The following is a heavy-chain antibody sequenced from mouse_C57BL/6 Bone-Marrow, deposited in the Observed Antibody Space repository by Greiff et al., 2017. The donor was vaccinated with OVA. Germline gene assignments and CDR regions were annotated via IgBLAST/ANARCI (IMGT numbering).Heavy chain of an antibody. Sequence: EVQLVESGGGLVKPGGSLKLSCAASGFTFSDYGMHWVRQAPEKGLEWVAYISSGSSTIYYADTVKGRFTISRDNAKNTLFLQMTSLRSEDTAMYYCARPGLRQGFAYWGQGTLVTVSA. CDR1: GFTFSDYG. CDR3: ARPGLRQGFAY. CDR2: ISSGSSTI. J-gene: IGHJ3*01. D-gene: IGHD2-12*01. V-gene: IGHV5-17*01.